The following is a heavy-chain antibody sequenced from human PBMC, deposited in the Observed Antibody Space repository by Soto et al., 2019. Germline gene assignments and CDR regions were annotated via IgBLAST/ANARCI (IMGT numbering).Heavy chain of an antibody. CDR2: ISSNGGST. CDR1: GFTFSSYP. J-gene: IGHJ4*02. Sequence: EVQLVESGGGLVQPGGSPRLSCAASGFTFSSYPMHWVRQAPGKGLEYVSAISSNGGSTYYANSVKGRFTISRANSKNTLYLQRGSLRAEDMSVYYCERDTSWGQGTLVTVSS. CDR3: ERDTS. D-gene: IGHD1-26*01. V-gene: IGHV3-64*01.